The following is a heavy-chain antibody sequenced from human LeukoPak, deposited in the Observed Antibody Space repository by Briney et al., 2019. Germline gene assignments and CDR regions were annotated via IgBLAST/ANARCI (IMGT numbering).Heavy chain of an antibody. CDR3: ARDYEGPFEY. CDR1: GGSISSYY. V-gene: IGHV4-59*01. D-gene: IGHD3-16*01. J-gene: IGHJ4*02. Sequence: KSSETLPLTCTVSGGSISSYYWSWIRQPPGKGLEWIGYIYYSGSTNYNPSLKSRVTISVDTSKNQFSLKLSSVTAADTAVYYCARDYEGPFEYWGQGTLVTVSS. CDR2: IYYSGST.